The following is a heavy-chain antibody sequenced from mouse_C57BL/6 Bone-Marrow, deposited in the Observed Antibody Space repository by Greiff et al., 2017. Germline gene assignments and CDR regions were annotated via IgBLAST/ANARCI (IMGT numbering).Heavy chain of an antibody. Sequence: EVQLQQSGAELVKPGASVKLSCTASGFNIKDYYMHWVKQRTEQGLEWIGRIDPEDGETKYAPKFQGKATITADTYTNTAYMQLSRRTAKDAGVYYNARGTTLVGGYWGQGTTLTVSS. V-gene: IGHV14-2*01. J-gene: IGHJ2*01. D-gene: IGHD1-1*01. CDR2: IDPEDGET. CDR1: GFNIKDYY. CDR3: ARGTTLVGGY.